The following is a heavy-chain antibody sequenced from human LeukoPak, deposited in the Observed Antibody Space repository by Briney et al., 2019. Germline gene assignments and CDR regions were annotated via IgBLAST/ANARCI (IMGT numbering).Heavy chain of an antibody. CDR1: GYTFTSYY. Sequence: ASVKVSCKASGYTFTSYYMHWVRQAPGQGLEWMGIINPSGGSTSYAQKFQGRVTMTRDMSTSTVYMELSSLRSEDTAVYYCARDQAPARYYGSGSFDYAGDYWGQGTLVTVSS. D-gene: IGHD3-10*01. CDR2: INPSGGST. V-gene: IGHV1-46*01. CDR3: ARDQAPARYYGSGSFDYAGDY. J-gene: IGHJ4*02.